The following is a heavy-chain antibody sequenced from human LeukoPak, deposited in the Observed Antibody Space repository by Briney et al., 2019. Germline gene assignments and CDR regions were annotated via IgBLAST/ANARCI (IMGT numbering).Heavy chain of an antibody. D-gene: IGHD3-10*01. CDR3: AKSSLVYYYGSGSLVV. Sequence: GGSLRLSCAASVFTFSSYGMHWVRQAPGKGLEWVAFIRYDGSNKYYADSVKGRFTISRDNSKNTLYLQMNSLRAEDTAVYYCAKSSLVYYYGSGSLVVWGKGTTVTISS. V-gene: IGHV3-30*02. CDR1: VFTFSSYG. J-gene: IGHJ6*04. CDR2: IRYDGSNK.